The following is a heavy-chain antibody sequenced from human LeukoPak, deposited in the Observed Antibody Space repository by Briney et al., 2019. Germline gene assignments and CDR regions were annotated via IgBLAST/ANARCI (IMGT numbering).Heavy chain of an antibody. CDR3: ARAQYVDISGFYPGY. J-gene: IGHJ4*02. CDR1: GGSFSGYY. D-gene: IGHD3-22*01. Sequence: SETLSLTCAVYGGSFSGYYWNWIRQPPGKGLEWIGEINHSGSTNYNPSLRSRVTISVDTSKSQFSLKLSSVTAADTAVYYCARAQYVDISGFYPGYWDQGTLVTVSS. CDR2: INHSGST. V-gene: IGHV4-34*01.